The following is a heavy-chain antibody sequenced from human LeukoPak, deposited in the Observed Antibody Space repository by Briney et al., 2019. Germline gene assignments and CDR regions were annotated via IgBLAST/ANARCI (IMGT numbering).Heavy chain of an antibody. J-gene: IGHJ6*03. CDR2: ISSSSSYI. V-gene: IGHV3-21*01. CDR3: ARDGKHSGSYYYYYMDV. Sequence: PGGSLRLSCAASGFTFSSYSMNWVRQAPGKGLEWVSSISSSSSYIYYADSVKGRFTISRDNAKNSLYLQMNSLRAEDTAVYYCARDGKHSGSYYYYYMDVWGKGTTVTFSS. CDR1: GFTFSSYS. D-gene: IGHD1-26*01.